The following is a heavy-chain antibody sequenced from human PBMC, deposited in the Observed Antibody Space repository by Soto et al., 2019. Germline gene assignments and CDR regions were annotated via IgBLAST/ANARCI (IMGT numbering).Heavy chain of an antibody. D-gene: IGHD4-17*01. CDR3: ARGDSTKIVVTTYYGMDV. V-gene: IGHV1-69*12. CDR2: IIPVFGTA. Sequence: QVQLVQYGAEVKKPGSSVKVSCKASGGSLSNYGISWVRQAPGQGLEWMGGIIPVFGTANYAQKFQGRVTITADESTSIVYMDVTSLRSEDTAVYYCARGDSTKIVVTTYYGMDVWGQGTKVTGSS. CDR1: GGSLSNYG. J-gene: IGHJ6*02.